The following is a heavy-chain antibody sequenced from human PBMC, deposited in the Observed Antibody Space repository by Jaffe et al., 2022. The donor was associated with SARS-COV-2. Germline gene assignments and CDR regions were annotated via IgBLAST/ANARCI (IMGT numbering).Heavy chain of an antibody. CDR1: GGSISSSSYY. V-gene: IGHV4-39*01. CDR3: ASVPGYYYDSSGYYYFNWFDP. J-gene: IGHJ5*02. D-gene: IGHD3-22*01. Sequence: QLQLQESGPGLVKPSETLSLTCTVSGGSISSSSYYWGWIRQPPGKGLEWIGSIYYSGSTYYNPSLKSRVTISVDTSKNQFSLKLSSVTAADTAVYYCASVPGYYYDSSGYYYFNWFDPWGQGTLVTVSS. CDR2: IYYSGST.